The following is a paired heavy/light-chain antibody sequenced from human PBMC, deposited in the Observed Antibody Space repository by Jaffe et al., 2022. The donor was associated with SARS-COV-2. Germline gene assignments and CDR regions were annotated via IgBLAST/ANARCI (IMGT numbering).Light chain of an antibody. J-gene: IGKJ1*01. CDR2: YAS. V-gene: IGKV6D-21*02. Sequence: EIVLTQSPDFQSVTPREKVTITCRASHNIGSSLHWYQLKPDQSPKLLIKYASQSISGVPSRFSGSGSGTDFTLTINSLEAEDAAAYYCHQSSSSPWTFGQGTKVEIK. CDR3: HQSSSSPWT. CDR1: HNIGSS.
Heavy chain of an antibody. V-gene: IGHV4-39*01. CDR1: GGSISSSNYY. CDR2: IYYSGST. J-gene: IGHJ4*02. D-gene: IGHD6-13*01. CDR3: ARRGSSWYYFDS. Sequence: QLQLQESGPGLVKPSETLSLTCIVSGGSISSSNYYWVWIRQPPGKGPEWIGTIYYSGSTYYNPSLKGRVTISVDTSKNQFSLKLTSVTASDTAVYYCARRGSSWYYFDSWGQGTLVTVSS.